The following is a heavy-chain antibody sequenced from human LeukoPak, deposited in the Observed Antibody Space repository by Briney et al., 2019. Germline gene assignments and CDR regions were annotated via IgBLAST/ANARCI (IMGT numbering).Heavy chain of an antibody. V-gene: IGHV1-46*01. CDR3: ARDLFGGGY. J-gene: IGHJ4*02. D-gene: IGHD3-16*01. Sequence: GASVKVSCRASGYTFTNFYMHWVRKAPGQGLEWMGIINPSGGSTSYAQNFQGRVTMTRDMSTSTVYMELSSLRSEDTAVYYCARDLFGGGYWGQGTLVTVSS. CDR2: INPSGGST. CDR1: GYTFTNFY.